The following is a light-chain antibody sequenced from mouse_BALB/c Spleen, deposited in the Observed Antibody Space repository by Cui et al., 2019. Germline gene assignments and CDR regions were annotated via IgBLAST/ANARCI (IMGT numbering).Light chain of an antibody. Sequence: DIVMTQAAPSVPLTPGASVSISCRSSKSPPPSNGNTYLYWFLERPGQSPHLLIFLMSNLASGVPDRFSVSGSGTAFPLRISRVEAEDVGVYYCMQHLEYPYTFGGGTKLEIK. CDR1: KSPPPSNGNTY. CDR2: LMS. V-gene: IGKV2-137*01. CDR3: MQHLEYPYT. J-gene: IGKJ2*01.